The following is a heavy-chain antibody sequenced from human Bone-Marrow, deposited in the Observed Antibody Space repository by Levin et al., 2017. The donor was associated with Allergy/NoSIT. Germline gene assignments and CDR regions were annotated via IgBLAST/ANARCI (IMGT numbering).Heavy chain of an antibody. CDR3: ARDRRLQNLYYFDY. V-gene: IGHV3-48*02. J-gene: IGHJ4*02. CDR2: ISSSSSTI. CDR1: GFTFSSYS. D-gene: IGHD5-18*01. Sequence: PGGPLRLSCAASGFTFSSYSMNWVRQAPGKGLEWVSYISSSSSTIYYADSVKGRFTISRDNAKNSLYLQMNSLRDEDTAVYYCARDRRLQNLYYFDYWGQGTLVTVSS.